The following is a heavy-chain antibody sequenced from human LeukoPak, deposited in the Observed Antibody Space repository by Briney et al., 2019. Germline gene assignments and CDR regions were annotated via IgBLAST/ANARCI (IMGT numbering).Heavy chain of an antibody. CDR1: GFTFTTYA. D-gene: IGHD3-22*01. Sequence: PGGSLRLSCAASGFTFTTYAMSWVRQAPGKGLEWVSVIYSGGSTYYADSVKGRFTISRDNSKNTLYLQMNSLRAEDTAVYYCAREDSSGYLEFDPWGQGTLVTVSS. V-gene: IGHV3-66*01. CDR3: AREDSSGYLEFDP. CDR2: IYSGGST. J-gene: IGHJ5*02.